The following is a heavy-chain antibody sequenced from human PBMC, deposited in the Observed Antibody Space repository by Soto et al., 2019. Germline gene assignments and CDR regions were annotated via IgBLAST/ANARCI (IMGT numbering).Heavy chain of an antibody. CDR3: ARRWTTGEIDY. D-gene: IGHD4-17*01. V-gene: IGHV1-18*01. J-gene: IGHJ4*02. Sequence: QVQLVQSGGEVKKPGASVKVSCKASGYIFNSFGISWVRQAPGQVLEWMGWISAYTGNTKYAQNFQGRVTMTTDTSTSTAYMEQRSLRSDDTAVYYCARRWTTGEIDYWGQGPLVTVSS. CDR1: GYIFNSFG. CDR2: ISAYTGNT.